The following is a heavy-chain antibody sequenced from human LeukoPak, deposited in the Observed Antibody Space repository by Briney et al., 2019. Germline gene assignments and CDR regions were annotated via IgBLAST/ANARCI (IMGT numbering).Heavy chain of an antibody. J-gene: IGHJ5*02. CDR2: IYYSGSA. CDR1: GGSISSSSYY. D-gene: IGHD1-7*01. V-gene: IGHV4-39*07. Sequence: SETLSLTCSVSGGSISSSSYYWGWIRQPPGKGLEWIGSIYYSGSAYYNPSLKSRVTISVDTSKNQFSLKLSSVTAADTAVYYCARGRRGGRAMELHWFDPWGQGTLVTVSS. CDR3: ARGRRGGRAMELHWFDP.